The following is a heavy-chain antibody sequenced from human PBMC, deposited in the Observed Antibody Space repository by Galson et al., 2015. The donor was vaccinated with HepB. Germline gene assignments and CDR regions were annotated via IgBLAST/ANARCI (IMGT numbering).Heavy chain of an antibody. V-gene: IGHV3-74*01. J-gene: IGHJ4*02. D-gene: IGHD1-14*01. CDR3: ASGRYNSFYYYDY. CDR1: GFTFSTYW. Sequence: SLRLSCAASGFTFSTYWMHWVRQAPGEGPVWVSHIKPDGSRTVYADSVKGRFTISRDNAKNTPYLEMISLRAEDTAVYYCASGRYNSFYYYDYWGQGTLVTVSS. CDR2: IKPDGSRT.